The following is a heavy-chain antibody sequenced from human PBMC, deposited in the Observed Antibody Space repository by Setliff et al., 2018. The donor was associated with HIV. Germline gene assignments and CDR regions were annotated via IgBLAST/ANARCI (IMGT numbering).Heavy chain of an antibody. CDR2: INRTGLTT. CDR3: ASSGYNYGGYYMDV. Sequence: LGGSLRLSCAASGFTFKNYWMYWVRQPPGKGLQWVSRINRTGLTTDYADSVKGRFSISRDTATSTLYLHMTGLTAEDTGVYYCASSGYNYGGYYMDVWGKGTTVTVSS. J-gene: IGHJ6*03. CDR1: GFTFKNYW. V-gene: IGHV3-74*01. D-gene: IGHD5-18*01.